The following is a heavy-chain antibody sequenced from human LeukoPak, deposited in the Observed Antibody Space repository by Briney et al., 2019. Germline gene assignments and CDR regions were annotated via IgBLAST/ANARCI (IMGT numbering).Heavy chain of an antibody. CDR2: VYYSGST. CDR1: GGSIRSYY. D-gene: IGHD3-16*01. Sequence: PSETLSLTCAVSGGSIRSYYWSWIRQPPGKGLEWIGYVYYSGSTNYNPSLKSRVTISVDTSQNQFSLKLNSVTPADTAVYYCARAWTYDYYFDYWGQGTLVTVSS. V-gene: IGHV4-59*01. CDR3: ARAWTYDYYFDY. J-gene: IGHJ4*02.